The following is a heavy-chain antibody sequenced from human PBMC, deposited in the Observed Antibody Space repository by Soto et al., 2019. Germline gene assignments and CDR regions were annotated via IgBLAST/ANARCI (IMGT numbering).Heavy chain of an antibody. J-gene: IGHJ6*02. CDR1: GFTFSGYT. Sequence: GGSLRLSCAASGFTFSGYTMNWVRQAPGKGLEWVSFISTTSSYIYYADSVKGRFTISRDNAKNSLFLQMNSLRAEDTDVYYCVRSTDMDVWGQGTTVTVSS. CDR2: ISTTSSYI. V-gene: IGHV3-21*01. D-gene: IGHD4-17*01. CDR3: VRSTDMDV.